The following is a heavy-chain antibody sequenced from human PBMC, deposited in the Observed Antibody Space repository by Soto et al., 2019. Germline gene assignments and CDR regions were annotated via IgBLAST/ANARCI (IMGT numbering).Heavy chain of an antibody. J-gene: IGHJ1*01. D-gene: IGHD1-26*01. Sequence: SGGSLRLSCVASGFIVSSNYMSWVRQAPGKGLEWVSLLDSGGSTFYADSVKGRFTISRDNSKNTLYLQMSSLRAEDTAVYFCAKDGSARSFQHWGQGTLVTVSS. V-gene: IGHV3-53*01. CDR2: LDSGGST. CDR1: GFIVSSNY. CDR3: AKDGSARSFQH.